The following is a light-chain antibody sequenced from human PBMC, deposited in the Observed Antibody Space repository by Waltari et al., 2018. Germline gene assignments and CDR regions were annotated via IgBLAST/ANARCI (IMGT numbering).Light chain of an antibody. J-gene: IGLJ1*01. CDR1: NSNVDILHL. CDR3: CSFAGYGIYV. V-gene: IGLV2-23*02. CDR2: EIS. Sequence: QSALTQPASVSGSPGQSITISCTAVNSNVDILHLVSWYQHHPGRNPTLLIYEISQRPSGIYNRFSGSKSGHAASLTISGLQPEDEADYFCCSFAGYGIYVFGSGTQVSVL.